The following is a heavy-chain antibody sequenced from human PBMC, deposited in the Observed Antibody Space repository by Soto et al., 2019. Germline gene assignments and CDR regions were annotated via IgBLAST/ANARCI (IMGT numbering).Heavy chain of an antibody. CDR1: GFTFSSYA. V-gene: IGHV3-30-3*01. CDR3: ARESSYCGGDCYSVGVERVFSYYFDY. D-gene: IGHD2-21*02. CDR2: ISYDGSNK. Sequence: GGSLRLSCAASGFTFSSYAMHWVRQAPGKGLEWVAVISYDGSNKYYADSVKGRFTNSRDNSKNTLYLQMNSLRAEDTAVYYCARESSYCGGDCYSVGVERVFSYYFDYWGQGTLVTVSS. J-gene: IGHJ4*02.